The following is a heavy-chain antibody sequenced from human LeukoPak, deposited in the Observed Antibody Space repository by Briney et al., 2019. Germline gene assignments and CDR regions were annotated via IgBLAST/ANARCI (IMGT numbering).Heavy chain of an antibody. V-gene: IGHV1-2*02. J-gene: IGHJ4*02. D-gene: IGHD3-10*01. CDR3: ARACYYGSGSYYNVGGEFDY. CDR1: GYTFTGYY. Sequence: ASVKVSCKASGYTFTGYYMHWVRQAPGQGLEWMGWINPNSGGTNYAQKFQGRVTMTRDTSSSTAYMELSRLRSDDTAVYYCARACYYGSGSYYNVGGEFDYWGQGTLVTVSS. CDR2: INPNSGGT.